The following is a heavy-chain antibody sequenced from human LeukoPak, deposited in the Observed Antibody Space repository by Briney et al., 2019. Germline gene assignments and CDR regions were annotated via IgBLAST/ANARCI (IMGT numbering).Heavy chain of an antibody. V-gene: IGHV3-23*01. Sequence: GGSLRLSCAISGITLSNYGMSWVRQAPGKGLEWVSAISGSGGSTYYADSVKGRFTISRDNSKNTLYLQMNSLRAEDTAVYYCVPWGGNCRDAFDIWGKGKMVTVSS. J-gene: IGHJ3*02. CDR2: ISGSGGST. CDR1: GITLSNYG. CDR3: VPWGGNCRDAFDI. D-gene: IGHD4-23*01.